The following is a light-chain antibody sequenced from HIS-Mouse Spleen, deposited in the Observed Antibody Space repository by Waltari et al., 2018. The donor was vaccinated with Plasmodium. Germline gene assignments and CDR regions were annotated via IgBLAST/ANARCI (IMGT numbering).Light chain of an antibody. V-gene: IGLV2-11*01. J-gene: IGLJ1*01. Sequence: QSALTQPLSVSGSPGQSVTIPCTGTSSAVGGYYYVSWYQQHPGKAPKRMIYDVSKRPSGVPDRFSGSKSGNTASLTISGLQAEDEADYYCCSYAGSYTYVFGTGTKVTVL. CDR2: DVS. CDR3: CSYAGSYTYV. CDR1: SSAVGGYYY.